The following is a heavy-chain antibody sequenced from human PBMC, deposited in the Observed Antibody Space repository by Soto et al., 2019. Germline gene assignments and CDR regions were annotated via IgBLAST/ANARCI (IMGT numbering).Heavy chain of an antibody. CDR1: GFTFSSYG. J-gene: IGHJ4*02. CDR2: ISYDGSNK. CDR3: AKDFPYFDY. Sequence: QVQLVESGGGVVQPGRSLRLSCAASGFTFSSYGMHWVRQAPGKGLEWVAVISYDGSNKYYADSVKGRFTISRDNSKNTLYLQMNSLRAEDTAVYYCAKDFPYFDYWGQGTLVTVSS. V-gene: IGHV3-30*18.